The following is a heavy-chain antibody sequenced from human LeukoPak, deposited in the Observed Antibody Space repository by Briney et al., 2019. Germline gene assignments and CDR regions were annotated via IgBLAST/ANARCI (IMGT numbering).Heavy chain of an antibody. V-gene: IGHV3-21*01. Sequence: PGGSLRLSCVASGVIFSSYSMNWVRQAPGKGMEWVSSLSSSSTYIYYADSVKGRFTISRDNAKNSLYLQMNSLRAEDTAVYYCATGYYDFWSGYSTPFDYWGEGTLVTVSS. D-gene: IGHD3-3*01. CDR1: GVIFSSYS. CDR3: ATGYYDFWSGYSTPFDY. J-gene: IGHJ4*02. CDR2: LSSSSTYI.